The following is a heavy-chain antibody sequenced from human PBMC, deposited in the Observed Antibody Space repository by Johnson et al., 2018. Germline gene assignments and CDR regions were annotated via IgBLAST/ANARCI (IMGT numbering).Heavy chain of an antibody. CDR3: ASLSAGAFDI. CDR1: GFTFSSYA. Sequence: QVQLVQSGGGVVQXGRSXRLXCAASGFTFSSYAMHWVRQAPGKGLEWVAVISYDGSNKYYADSVKGRFTISRDNSKNTLYLQMNSLRAEDTAVYYCASLSAGAFDIWGQGTMVTVSS. D-gene: IGHD3-3*02. V-gene: IGHV3-30-3*01. J-gene: IGHJ3*02. CDR2: ISYDGSNK.